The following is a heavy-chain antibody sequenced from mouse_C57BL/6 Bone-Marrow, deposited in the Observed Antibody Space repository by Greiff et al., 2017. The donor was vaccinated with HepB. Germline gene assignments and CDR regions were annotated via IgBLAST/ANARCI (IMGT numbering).Heavy chain of an antibody. D-gene: IGHD1-1*01. J-gene: IGHJ1*03. CDR3: ARPYYYGSSYFDV. Sequence: VQLKESGGGLVQPGGSLKLSCAASGFTFSDYGMAWVRQAPRKGPEWVAFISNLAYSIYYADTVTGRFTISRENAKNTLYLEMSILRSEDTAMYYCARPYYYGSSYFDVWGTGTTVTVFS. CDR1: GFTFSDYG. CDR2: ISNLAYSI. V-gene: IGHV5-15*01.